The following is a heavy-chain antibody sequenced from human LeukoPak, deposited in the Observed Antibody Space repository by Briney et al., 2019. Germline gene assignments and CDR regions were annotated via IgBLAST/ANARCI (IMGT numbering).Heavy chain of an antibody. CDR3: ARDPGYCSSTSCYNYYYGMDV. D-gene: IGHD2-2*02. CDR2: INPNSGGT. J-gene: IGHJ6*02. Sequence: ASVKVSCKASGYTFTSYYMHWVRQAPGQGLEWMGWINPNSGGTNYAQKFQGRVTMTRDTSISTAYMELSRLRSDDTAVYYCARDPGYCSSTSCYNYYYGMDVWGQGTTVTVSS. CDR1: GYTFTSYY. V-gene: IGHV1-2*02.